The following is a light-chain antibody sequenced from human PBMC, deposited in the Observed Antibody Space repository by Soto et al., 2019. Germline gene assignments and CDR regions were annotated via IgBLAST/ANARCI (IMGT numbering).Light chain of an antibody. CDR3: QQYGSSPLT. CDR1: QTVSSSY. CDR2: GAS. J-gene: IGKJ4*01. V-gene: IGKV3-20*01. Sequence: EIVLTQSPGTLSLSPGERASLSCRASQTVSSSYLARYQQKPGQAPRLLIYGASSRATAIPDRFSGSGSGTDFTLTISRLEPEDCAVFYCQQYGSSPLTFGGGTKVEVK.